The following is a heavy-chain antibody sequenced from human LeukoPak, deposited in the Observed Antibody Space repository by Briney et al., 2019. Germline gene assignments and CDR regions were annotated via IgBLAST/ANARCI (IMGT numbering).Heavy chain of an antibody. Sequence: GGSLRLSCAASGFIFSSYAMSWVRLAPGKGLEWVANIKEDGTETYYVDSVKGRFTISRDNAKNSLYLQMNSLRVEDTAVYYCAKEGRSLQTYWGQGTLVTVSS. CDR1: GFIFSSYA. J-gene: IGHJ4*02. CDR2: IKEDGTET. CDR3: AKEGRSLQTY. V-gene: IGHV3-7*03. D-gene: IGHD5-24*01.